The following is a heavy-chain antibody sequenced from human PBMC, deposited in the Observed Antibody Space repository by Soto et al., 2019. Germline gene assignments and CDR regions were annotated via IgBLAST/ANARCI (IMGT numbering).Heavy chain of an antibody. Sequence: ESGGGLVQPGGSLRISCAASGFTFTDYWMAWVRQAPGKGLEWVANLNQAGSERNYVDSVKGRFTISRDNAKNSVYLQLNSLRAEDTAVYYCARDKFSGTYYVKGVTYFFDYWGKGALVTVSS. CDR1: GFTFTDYW. D-gene: IGHD1-26*01. CDR2: LNQAGSER. V-gene: IGHV3-7*03. CDR3: ARDKFSGTYYVKGVTYFFDY. J-gene: IGHJ4*02.